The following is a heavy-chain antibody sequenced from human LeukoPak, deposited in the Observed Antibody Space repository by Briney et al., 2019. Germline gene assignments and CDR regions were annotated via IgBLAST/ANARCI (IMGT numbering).Heavy chain of an antibody. Sequence: SETLSLTCAVYGGSFSGYYWSWIRQPPGQGLEWIGEINHSGSTNYNPSLKSRVTISVDTSKNQFTLKLSSVTAADTAVYYCARVGSHGHFYYYYYYMDVWGKGTTVTVSS. CDR1: GGSFSGYY. V-gene: IGHV4-34*01. J-gene: IGHJ6*03. CDR3: ARVGSHGHFYYYYYYMDV. D-gene: IGHD2-8*01. CDR2: INHSGST.